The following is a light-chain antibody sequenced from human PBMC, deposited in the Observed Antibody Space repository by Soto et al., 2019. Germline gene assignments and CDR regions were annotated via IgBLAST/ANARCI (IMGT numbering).Light chain of an antibody. Sequence: DIQMTQSPSTLSASVGDRVTITCRASQSISSWLAWYQQKPGKAPKLLIYKASSLESGVQSRFSGSGSGTDFTLSVSSLQPDDFATYYCQQYESFPRTLGQGTTVVVK. CDR3: QQYESFPRT. V-gene: IGKV1-5*03. J-gene: IGKJ1*01. CDR2: KAS. CDR1: QSISSW.